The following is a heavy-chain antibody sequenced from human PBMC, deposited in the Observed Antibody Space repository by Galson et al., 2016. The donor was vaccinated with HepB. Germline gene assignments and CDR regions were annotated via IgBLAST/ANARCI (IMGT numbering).Heavy chain of an antibody. CDR3: AKVADGYGGGDYYFYYMDV. Sequence: SLRLSCAAPGFTFNKYSMSWVRQASGKGLEWVSAMSGSGGSPWSADSVKGRFTISRDNSKNTLYLQMKSLRAEDTALYYCAKVADGYGGGDYYFYYMDVWGKETTVTVSS. V-gene: IGHV3-23*01. CDR2: MSGSGGSP. D-gene: IGHD3-16*01. CDR1: GFTFNKYS. J-gene: IGHJ6*03.